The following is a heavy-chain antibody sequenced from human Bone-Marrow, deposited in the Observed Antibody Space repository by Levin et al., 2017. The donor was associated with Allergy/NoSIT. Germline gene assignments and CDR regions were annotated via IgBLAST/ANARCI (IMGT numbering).Heavy chain of an antibody. V-gene: IGHV1-18*01. Sequence: GASVKVSCKASGFTFTTYGLTWVRQAPGRGLEWMGWVSAYRGNTNYALNLQDRVTMTTDTATNTAYMELSSLRSDDTAIYYCARGHFPYYYYGMDVWGQGTTVVVSS. CDR1: GFTFTTYG. CDR3: ARGHFPYYYYGMDV. CDR2: VSAYRGNT. J-gene: IGHJ6*02.